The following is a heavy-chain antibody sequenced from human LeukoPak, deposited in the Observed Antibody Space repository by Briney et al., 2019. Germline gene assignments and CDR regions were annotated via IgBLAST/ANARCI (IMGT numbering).Heavy chain of an antibody. CDR3: AGGGATTSWFDP. Sequence: GGSLRLSCAASGFTFSSYAMSWVRQAPGKGLEWVSAIGGSGGSTYYADSVKGRFTISRDNSKNTVYLQMNSLRAEDTAVYYCAGGGATTSWFDPWGQGTLVTVSS. D-gene: IGHD1-26*01. J-gene: IGHJ5*02. CDR1: GFTFSSYA. CDR2: IGGSGGST. V-gene: IGHV3-23*01.